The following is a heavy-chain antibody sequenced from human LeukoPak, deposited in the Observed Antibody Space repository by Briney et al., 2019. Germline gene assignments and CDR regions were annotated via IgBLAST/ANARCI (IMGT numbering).Heavy chain of an antibody. CDR1: GFTFRSYW. J-gene: IGHJ3*02. Sequence: GGSLRLSCAASGFTFRSYWMSWVRQAPGKGLEWVANINQDGSEKYYVDSVKGRFTISRDNSKNTLYLQMNSLRAEDTAVYYCAKDLHTDPFTAKDAFDIWGQGTMVTVSS. V-gene: IGHV3-7*03. CDR3: AKDLHTDPFTAKDAFDI. D-gene: IGHD2-8*02. CDR2: INQDGSEK.